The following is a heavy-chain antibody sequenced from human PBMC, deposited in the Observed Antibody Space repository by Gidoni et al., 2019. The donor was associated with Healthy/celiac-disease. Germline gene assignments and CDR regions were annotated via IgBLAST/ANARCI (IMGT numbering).Heavy chain of an antibody. D-gene: IGHD4-17*01. Sequence: EVQLLESGGGLVQPGGSLRLACAASGFTVSSYAMSWVRQAPGKGLGWVSAISGSGGSTYYADSVKGRFTISRDNSKNTLYLQMNSLRAEDTAVYYCAKDVYHTVTVFDYWGQGTLVTVSS. CDR1: GFTVSSYA. J-gene: IGHJ4*02. V-gene: IGHV3-23*01. CDR3: AKDVYHTVTVFDY. CDR2: ISGSGGST.